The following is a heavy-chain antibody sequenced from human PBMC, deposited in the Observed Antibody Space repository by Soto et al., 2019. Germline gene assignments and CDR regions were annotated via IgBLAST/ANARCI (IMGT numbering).Heavy chain of an antibody. Sequence: QVQLVESGGGVVQPGRSLKLSCEATGFSFSRHGMHWVRQAPGKGLEWWAVILSDGSAEEYAGSVQGRFTISRDNSKNVLYLEMNNLRAEDTSVYYCARDDDYSDNALDYWGRGVLVTVSS. CDR2: ILSDGSAE. D-gene: IGHD4-17*01. CDR3: ARDDDYSDNALDY. CDR1: GFSFSRHG. J-gene: IGHJ4*02. V-gene: IGHV3-33*01.